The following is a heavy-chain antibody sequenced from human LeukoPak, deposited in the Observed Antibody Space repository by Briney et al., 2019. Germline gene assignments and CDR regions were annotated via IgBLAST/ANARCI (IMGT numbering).Heavy chain of an antibody. Sequence: SETLSLTCAVYGGSFSPYYWSWIRQSPDKGLEWIGEINHSRSTNYNPSLKSRVTISLDTSKNQFSLKLSSVTAADTAMYYCARVSRGNSVGGDYWGQGTLVTVSS. CDR3: ARVSRGNSVGGDY. J-gene: IGHJ4*02. CDR2: INHSRST. CDR1: GGSFSPYY. V-gene: IGHV4-34*01. D-gene: IGHD4-23*01.